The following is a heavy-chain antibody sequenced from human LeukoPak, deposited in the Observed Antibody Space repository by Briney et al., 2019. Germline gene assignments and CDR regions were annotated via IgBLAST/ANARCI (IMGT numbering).Heavy chain of an antibody. D-gene: IGHD6-19*01. V-gene: IGHV3-53*01. CDR1: GYTVSSNY. CDR2: IYSRGGT. CDR3: ARDSSAWSPGYFDY. J-gene: IGHJ4*02. Sequence: PGGSLRLSCAASGYTVSSNYMNWVRQAPGKGPEWVSLIYSRGGTYYADSVKGRFTIYRGSSKNTLYLQTNRLRAEDTSVYYFARDSSAWSPGYFDYWGQGTLVTVSS.